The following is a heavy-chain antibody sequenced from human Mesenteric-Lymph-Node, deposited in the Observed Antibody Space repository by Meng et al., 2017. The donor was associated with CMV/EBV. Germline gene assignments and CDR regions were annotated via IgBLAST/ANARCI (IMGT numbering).Heavy chain of an antibody. CDR2: IWYDGSNK. CDR3: AKDVYSSSWSYALDY. D-gene: IGHD6-13*01. V-gene: IGHV3-33*06. J-gene: IGHJ4*02. Sequence: GESLKISCVASGFIFSNYGMHWVRQAPGKGLEWVALIWYDGSNKYYADSVKGRFTISRDNSKNTLYLQMNSLRAEDTAVYYCAKDVYSSSWSYALDYWGQGTLVTVSS. CDR1: GFIFSNYG.